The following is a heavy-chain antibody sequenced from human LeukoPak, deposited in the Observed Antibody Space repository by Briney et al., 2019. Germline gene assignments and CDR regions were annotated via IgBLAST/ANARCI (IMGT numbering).Heavy chain of an antibody. V-gene: IGHV3-48*03. CDR2: ISSSGGTI. J-gene: IGHJ4*02. CDR3: AREDGYYYDSSGYSTLFDY. Sequence: PGGSLRLSCAASGFTFSSYEMNWVRQAPGKGLGWVSDISSSGGTINYADSVKGRFTISRDNAKNSLYLQMNSVRAEDTAVYYCAREDGYYYDSSGYSTLFDYWGQGTLVTVSS. D-gene: IGHD3-22*01. CDR1: GFTFSSYE.